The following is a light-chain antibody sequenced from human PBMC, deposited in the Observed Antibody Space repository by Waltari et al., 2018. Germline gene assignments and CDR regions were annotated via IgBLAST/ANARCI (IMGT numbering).Light chain of an antibody. Sequence: DVVMTQSPLSLPITPGQPASMTCRSSQSLLHSNGNTYLSWFLQKPGQPPRRLIYKVSNRDSGVPDRFSGSGAGTDFTLKISRVEAEDVGVYYCMQGTHLPFTFGPGTKLDIK. J-gene: IGKJ3*01. CDR3: MQGTHLPFT. CDR2: KVS. V-gene: IGKV2-30*02. CDR1: QSLLHSNGNTY.